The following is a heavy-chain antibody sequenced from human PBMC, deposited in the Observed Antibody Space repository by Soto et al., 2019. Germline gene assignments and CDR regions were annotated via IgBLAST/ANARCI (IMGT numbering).Heavy chain of an antibody. J-gene: IGHJ5*02. CDR2: NYHSGST. CDR1: GGSISSSNW. V-gene: IGHV4-4*02. D-gene: IGHD3-16*02. CDR3: ARELHYVWGSYRWNNWFDP. Sequence: QVQLQESGPGLVKPSGTLSLTCAVSGGSISSSNWWSWVRQPPGKGLEWIGENYHSGSTNYDPSLKSRVTISVDKSKNQFYLKLSSVTAADTAVYYCARELHYVWGSYRWNNWFDPWGQGTLVTVSS.